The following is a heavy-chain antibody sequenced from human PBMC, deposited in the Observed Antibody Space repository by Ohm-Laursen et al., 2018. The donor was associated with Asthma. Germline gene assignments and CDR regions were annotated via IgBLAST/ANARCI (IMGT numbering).Heavy chain of an antibody. Sequence: SLRLSCSASGFTFTNAWMSWVRQAPGKGLEWVGRIKSKTDGGTTDYAAPVKGRFTISRDDSKNTLYLQMNSLRAEDTAVYYCAKGKSITIFGVVIIGWGQGTLVTVSS. V-gene: IGHV3-15*01. J-gene: IGHJ4*02. CDR1: GFTFTNAW. CDR3: AKGKSITIFGVVIIG. D-gene: IGHD3-3*01. CDR2: IKSKTDGGTT.